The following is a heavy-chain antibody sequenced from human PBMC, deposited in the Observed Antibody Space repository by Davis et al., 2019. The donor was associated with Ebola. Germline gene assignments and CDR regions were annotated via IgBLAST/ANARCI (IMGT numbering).Heavy chain of an antibody. CDR3: ARGRYTSGWYPDYFDC. CDR2: ISGSGGDT. J-gene: IGHJ4*02. CDR1: GFTFSSYA. D-gene: IGHD6-19*01. V-gene: IGHV3-23*01. Sequence: PGGSLRLSCAASGFTFSSYAMSWVRQAPGKGLEWVSAISGSGGDTYYADAVKGRFTISRDNTDNSLYVQMNNLRIEDTAVYFCARGRYTSGWYPDYFDCWGQGTLVTVSS.